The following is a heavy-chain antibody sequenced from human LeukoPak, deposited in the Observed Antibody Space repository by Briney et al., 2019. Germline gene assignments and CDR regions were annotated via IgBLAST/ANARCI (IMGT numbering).Heavy chain of an antibody. V-gene: IGHV3-53*01. J-gene: IGHJ4*02. CDR3: ARVRAMIRGVSPPLN. CDR1: GFTVSSNY. Sequence: GGSLRLSCAASGFTVSSNYMSWVRQVPGKGLEWVSVIYSGGSTYFADSVKGRFTISRDNSKNTLYLQMNSLRAEDTAVYYCARVRAMIRGVSPPLNWGQGTLVTVSS. D-gene: IGHD3-10*01. CDR2: IYSGGST.